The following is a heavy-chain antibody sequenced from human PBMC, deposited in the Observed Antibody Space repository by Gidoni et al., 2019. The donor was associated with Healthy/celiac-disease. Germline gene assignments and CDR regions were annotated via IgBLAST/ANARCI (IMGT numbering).Heavy chain of an antibody. D-gene: IGHD2-2*01. CDR3: AKDQQRDIVVVPAANRHAFDI. J-gene: IGHJ3*02. Sequence: EVQLLESGGGLVQPGGSLRLSCAASGFPFSSYAMSWVRQAPGKGLEGVSAISGSGGSTYYADSVKGRFTISRDNSKNTLYLQMNSLRAEDTAVYYCAKDQQRDIVVVPAANRHAFDIWGQGTMVTVSS. CDR2: ISGSGGST. CDR1: GFPFSSYA. V-gene: IGHV3-23*01.